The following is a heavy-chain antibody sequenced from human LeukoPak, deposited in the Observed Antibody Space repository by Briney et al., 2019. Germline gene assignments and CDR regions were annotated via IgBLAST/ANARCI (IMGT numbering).Heavy chain of an antibody. J-gene: IGHJ4*02. CDR3: ARYSSSWYGHFDY. D-gene: IGHD6-13*01. Sequence: GGSLRLSCAASGFTFSSYAMHWVRQAPGKGLEWVAVISYDGSNKYYADSVKGRFTISRDNSKNTLYLQMNSLRAEDTAVYYCARYSSSWYGHFDYWGQGTLVTVSS. V-gene: IGHV3-30*04. CDR1: GFTFSSYA. CDR2: ISYDGSNK.